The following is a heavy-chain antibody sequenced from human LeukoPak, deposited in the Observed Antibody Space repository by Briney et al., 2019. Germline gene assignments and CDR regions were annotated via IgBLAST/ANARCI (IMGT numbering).Heavy chain of an antibody. V-gene: IGHV3-48*04. Sequence: PGGSLRLSCAASGFTFSSYSMNWVRQAPGKGLEWVSYISSSSSTIYYADSVKGRFTISRDNAKNSLYLQMNSLRAEDTAVYYCARGPGGYIGVAGPNFDYWGQGTLVTVSS. J-gene: IGHJ4*02. CDR3: ARGPGGYIGVAGPNFDY. D-gene: IGHD6-19*01. CDR2: ISSSSSTI. CDR1: GFTFSSYS.